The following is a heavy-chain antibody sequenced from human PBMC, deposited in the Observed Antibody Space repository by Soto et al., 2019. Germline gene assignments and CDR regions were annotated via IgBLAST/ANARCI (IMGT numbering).Heavy chain of an antibody. J-gene: IGHJ4*02. CDR2: INPNSGDT. D-gene: IGHD3-22*01. CDR1: GYTFTGYF. CDR3: ARVRTYYDSSGSLDY. Sequence: GASVKVSCKASGYTFTGYFMHWVRQAPGQGLEWMGWINPNSGDTNYAQKFQGRVTMTRDMSISTAYMELRRLTSDGTAVYYCARVRTYYDSSGSLDYWGQGTLVTVSS. V-gene: IGHV1-2*02.